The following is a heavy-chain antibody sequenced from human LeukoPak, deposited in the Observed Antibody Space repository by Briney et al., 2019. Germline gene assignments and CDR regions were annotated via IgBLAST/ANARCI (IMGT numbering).Heavy chain of an antibody. D-gene: IGHD1-1*01. CDR3: ARRPGTTGTTRPYGMDV. CDR1: GYTFTSYG. J-gene: IGHJ6*02. V-gene: IGHV1-18*01. CDR2: ISAYNGNT. Sequence: ASVKVSCKASGYTFTSYGISWVRQAPGQGLEWMGWISAYNGNTNYAQKLQGRVTITADKSTSTAYMELGSLRSEDTAVYYCARRPGTTGTTRPYGMDVWGQGTTVTVSS.